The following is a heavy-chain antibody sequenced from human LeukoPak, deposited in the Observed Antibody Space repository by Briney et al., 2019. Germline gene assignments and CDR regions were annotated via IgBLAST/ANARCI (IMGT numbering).Heavy chain of an antibody. CDR2: IIPILGIA. D-gene: IGHD3-10*01. CDR3: ARSPNYYGSGSSIFDY. V-gene: IGHV1-69*04. J-gene: IGHJ4*02. CDR1: GGTFSSYA. Sequence: WASVKVSCKASGGTFSSYAISWVRQAPGQGLEWMGRIIPILGIANYAQKFQGRVTITADKSTSTAYMELSSLRSEDTAVYYCARSPNYYGSGSSIFDYWGQGTLVTVSS.